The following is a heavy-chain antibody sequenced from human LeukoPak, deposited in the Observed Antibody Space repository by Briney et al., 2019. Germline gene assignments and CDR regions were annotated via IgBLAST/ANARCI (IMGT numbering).Heavy chain of an antibody. CDR2: MKPSGGST. CDR1: GYTFTSYY. J-gene: IGHJ4*02. Sequence: ASVTVSCKASGYTFTSYYMHWVRQAPGQGLEWMGVMKPSGGSTRNAQKFQGRVTMTRETSTTTVYMDLSSLRSEDTAVYYCARECGGDCYSTFDYWGQGTLVTVSS. CDR3: ARECGGDCYSTFDY. D-gene: IGHD2-21*02. V-gene: IGHV1-46*01.